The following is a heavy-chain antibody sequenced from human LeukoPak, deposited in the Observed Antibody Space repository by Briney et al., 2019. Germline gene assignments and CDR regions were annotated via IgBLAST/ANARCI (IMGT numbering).Heavy chain of an antibody. Sequence: ASVKVSCKASGDTFSGYYVHWVRQAPGQGLEWMGWMNPKSGGTNYAQKFQGRVTMTREMSISTAYMELSRLRSDDTAVYYCAEMADGAFGVCSQGTMVTVSS. CDR2: MNPKSGGT. D-gene: IGHD2-8*01. J-gene: IGHJ3*01. CDR3: AEMADGAFGV. V-gene: IGHV1-2*02. CDR1: GDTFSGYY.